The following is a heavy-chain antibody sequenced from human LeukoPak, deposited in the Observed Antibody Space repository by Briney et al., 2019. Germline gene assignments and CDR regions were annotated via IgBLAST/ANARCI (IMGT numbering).Heavy chain of an antibody. V-gene: IGHV3-23*01. J-gene: IGHJ3*02. D-gene: IGHD7-27*01. CDR3: AKVKQRPWGLAFDGFDM. CDR2: ISRSGENT. Sequence: GGSLRLSCAASGFTFDDYAMHWVRQAPGKGLEWVSSISRSGENTYYADSVKGRFTISRDNSKNTVYLQMNSLTVEDTAIYYCAKVKQRPWGLAFDGFDMWGQGTMVTVSS. CDR1: GFTFDDYA.